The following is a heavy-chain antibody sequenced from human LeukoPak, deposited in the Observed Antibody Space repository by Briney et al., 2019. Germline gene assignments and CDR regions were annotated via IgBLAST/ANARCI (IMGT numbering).Heavy chain of an antibody. CDR3: ARTDSSGYYPDY. Sequence: SETLSLTCTVSGGSISSHYWSWIRQPPGKGLEWIGYIYYSGSTNYNPSLKSRVTISVDTSKNQFSLKLSSVTAADTSVYYCARTDSSGYYPDYWGQGTLVTISS. J-gene: IGHJ4*02. D-gene: IGHD3-22*01. V-gene: IGHV4-59*11. CDR1: GGSISSHY. CDR2: IYYSGST.